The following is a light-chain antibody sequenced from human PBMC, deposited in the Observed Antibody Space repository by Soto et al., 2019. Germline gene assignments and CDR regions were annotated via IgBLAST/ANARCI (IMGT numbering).Light chain of an antibody. CDR1: QSVLYSSNNENY. CDR3: QQYYSTPWT. CDR2: WAS. V-gene: IGKV4-1*01. Sequence: DIAMTQSPDSLAVSLGERATINCKSSQSVLYSSNNENYLSWYQQKLGQPPKLLIYWASTRQSGVPERFSGSGSGTDFTLTISSLQAEDVAVYYCQQYYSTPWTFGQGTKVDIK. J-gene: IGKJ1*01.